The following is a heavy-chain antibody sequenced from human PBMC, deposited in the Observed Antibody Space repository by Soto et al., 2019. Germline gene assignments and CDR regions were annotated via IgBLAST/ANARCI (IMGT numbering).Heavy chain of an antibody. CDR1: GFTFSSYA. D-gene: IGHD1-26*01. CDR2: IRDSGGST. J-gene: IGHJ6*01. Sequence: EVQLLESGGGLVQPGGSLRLSCAASGFTFSSYAMSWVRQAPGKGLEWVSTIRDSGGSTSYGDSVEGRFTISRDNSKSTLYLQMNSLRAEDTAVYYCAKGRGSGSYYYYYGMDVW. CDR3: AKGRGSGSYYYYYGMDV. V-gene: IGHV3-23*01.